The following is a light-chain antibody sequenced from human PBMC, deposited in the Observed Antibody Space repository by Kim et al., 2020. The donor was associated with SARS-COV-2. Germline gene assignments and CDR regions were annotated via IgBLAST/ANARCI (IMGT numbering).Light chain of an antibody. J-gene: IGKJ2*03. CDR3: MLALQTPYS. V-gene: IGKV2-28*01. Sequence: DIVMTQSPLSLPVTPGEPAAISCRSSQSLLHSNGYNYLDWYLQKPGQSPQPLIYLGSNRASGVPDRFSGSGSGTDFTLKISRGEAEVFGVYYCMLALQTPYSFGQGTKLEL. CDR1: QSLLHSNGYNY. CDR2: LGS.